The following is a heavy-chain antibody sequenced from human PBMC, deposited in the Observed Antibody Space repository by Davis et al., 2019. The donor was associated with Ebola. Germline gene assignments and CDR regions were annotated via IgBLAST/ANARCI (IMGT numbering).Heavy chain of an antibody. D-gene: IGHD1-7*01. V-gene: IGHV3-7*01. Sequence: GESLKISCAASGFTFTDHWMSWVRQAPGKGLEWVANIKQDGSEKYYVDSVRGRFTISRDNAKNTLYLQMNSLRAEDTAVYYCARRFRYNWNYTYYYGMDVWGKGTTVTVSS. CDR2: IKQDGSEK. CDR3: ARRFRYNWNYTYYYGMDV. CDR1: GFTFTDHW. J-gene: IGHJ6*04.